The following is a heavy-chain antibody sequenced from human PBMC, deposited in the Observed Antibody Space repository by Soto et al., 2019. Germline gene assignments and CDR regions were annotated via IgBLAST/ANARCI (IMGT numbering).Heavy chain of an antibody. J-gene: IGHJ3*02. CDR3: ARDSLRGYGEDDI. CDR2: IWYDGSNK. CDR1: GFTFSSYG. Sequence: QVQLVESGGGVVQPGRSLRLSCAASGFTFSSYGMHWVRQAPGKGLEWVAVIWYDGSNKYYADSVKGRFTISRDNSKKTLYLQMNSLRAEDTAVYYCARDSLRGYGEDDIWGQGTMVTVSS. V-gene: IGHV3-33*01. D-gene: IGHD5-18*01.